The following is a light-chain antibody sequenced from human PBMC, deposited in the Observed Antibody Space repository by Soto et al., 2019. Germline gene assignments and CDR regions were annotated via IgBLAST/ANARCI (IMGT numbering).Light chain of an antibody. J-gene: IGKJ2*01. V-gene: IGKV1-5*03. CDR3: LQYYSYPYT. Sequence: DIQMTQSPSTLSASVGDSVTVSCRASQSISSWLAWFQQKPGKAPRLLIYMASSLESGVPSRFSGSGSGTEFTLTITSLQPDDFATYYCLQYYSYPYTFGQGTNLENK. CDR2: MAS. CDR1: QSISSW.